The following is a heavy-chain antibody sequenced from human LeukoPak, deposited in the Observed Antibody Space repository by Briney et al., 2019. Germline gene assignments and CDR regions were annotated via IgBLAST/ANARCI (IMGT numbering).Heavy chain of an antibody. CDR1: GGSFSGYY. CDR2: INHSGST. D-gene: IGHD6-19*01. CDR3: ARGYSSGWPFYYYYGMDV. Sequence: SETLSLTCAVYGGSFSGYYWSWIRQAPGKGLEWIGEINHSGSTNYNPSLKSRVTISVDTSKNQFSLKLSSVTAADTAVYYCARGYSSGWPFYYYYGMDVWGQGTTVTVSS. V-gene: IGHV4-34*01. J-gene: IGHJ6*02.